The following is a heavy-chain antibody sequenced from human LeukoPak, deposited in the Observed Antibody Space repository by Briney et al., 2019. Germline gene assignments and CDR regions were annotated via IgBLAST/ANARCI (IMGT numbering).Heavy chain of an antibody. Sequence: GSLRLSCAASGFTLSSYAMHRVRQAPGKGLEWVAVISYDGSNKYYADSVKGRFTIPRDNSKNTLYLQMNSLRAEDTAVYYCARDHRGVRDYFDYWGQGTLVTVSS. V-gene: IGHV3-30-3*01. CDR2: ISYDGSNK. CDR3: ARDHRGVRDYFDY. J-gene: IGHJ4*02. CDR1: GFTLSSYA. D-gene: IGHD3-10*01.